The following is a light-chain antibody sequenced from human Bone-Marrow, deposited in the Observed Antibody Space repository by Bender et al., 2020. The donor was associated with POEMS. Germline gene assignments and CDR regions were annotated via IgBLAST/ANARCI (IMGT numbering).Light chain of an antibody. Sequence: QSALTQPASVSGSPGQSITISCTGTNSDVGSSNYVSWYQQHPGKAPKLMIFDVNNRPSGVSNRFFGSKSADTASLSISRLQPDDEGYYYCSSYTSSSTLLFGGGTRLTVL. V-gene: IGLV2-14*03. CDR2: DVN. CDR1: NSDVGSSNY. CDR3: SSYTSSSTLL. J-gene: IGLJ2*01.